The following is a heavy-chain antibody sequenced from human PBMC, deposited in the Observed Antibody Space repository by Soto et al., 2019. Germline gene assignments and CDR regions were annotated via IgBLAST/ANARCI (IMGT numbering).Heavy chain of an antibody. V-gene: IGHV5-51*01. CDR3: ARGGVSTRTFDY. D-gene: IGHD3-3*01. Sequence: ESLTISCKGSGYNFAGYWIAWVGQVPGKGLELMGIIYPSDSDTRYRPSFQGQVTISADKSISSAYLQWSSLRASDTAMYYCARGGVSTRTFDYWGQGTPVTVS. J-gene: IGHJ4*02. CDR1: GYNFAGYW. CDR2: IYPSDSDT.